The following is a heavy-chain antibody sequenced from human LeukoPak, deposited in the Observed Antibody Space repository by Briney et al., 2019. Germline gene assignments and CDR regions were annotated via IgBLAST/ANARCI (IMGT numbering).Heavy chain of an antibody. V-gene: IGHV3-30*18. CDR3: AKLGSTTDYFDY. Sequence: GGSLRLSCAASGFTFGSYGMHWVRQAPGKGLEWVAVISYDGSNKYYADSVKGRFTISRDNSKNTLYLQMNSLRAEDTAVCYCAKLGSTTDYFDYWGQGTLVTVSS. J-gene: IGHJ4*02. CDR2: ISYDGSNK. D-gene: IGHD4-17*01. CDR1: GFTFGSYG.